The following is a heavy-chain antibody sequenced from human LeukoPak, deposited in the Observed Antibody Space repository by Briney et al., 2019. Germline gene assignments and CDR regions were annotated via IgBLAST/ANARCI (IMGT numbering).Heavy chain of an antibody. CDR3: AKGSLGNWYFFDY. CDR2: FSRNGRDT. CDR1: GFTFGSFA. V-gene: IGHV3-23*01. J-gene: IGHJ4*02. Sequence: GGSLRLSCAASGFTFGSFAMSWVRQAPGKGPEWVSTFSRNGRDTYYADSVKGRFTIFRDNSKNTLYLQMNSLRVEDTVVYYCAKGSLGNWYFFDYWGLGTLVTVSS. D-gene: IGHD1-1*01.